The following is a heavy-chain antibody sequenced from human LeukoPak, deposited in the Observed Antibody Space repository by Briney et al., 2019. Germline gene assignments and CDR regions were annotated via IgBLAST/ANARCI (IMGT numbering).Heavy chain of an antibody. CDR3: AREAYYDSSGYYRLLYYYYYYMDV. J-gene: IGHJ6*03. CDR1: GYSISSGQY. Sequence: PSETLSLTCIVSGYSISSGQYWGWIRQPPGKGLEWISSIHYSGSTYYNPSLKSRVTMSVDTSKNQFSLKLSSVTAADTAVYYCAREAYYDSSGYYRLLYYYYYYMDVWGKGTTVTISS. CDR2: IHYSGST. V-gene: IGHV4-38-2*02. D-gene: IGHD3-22*01.